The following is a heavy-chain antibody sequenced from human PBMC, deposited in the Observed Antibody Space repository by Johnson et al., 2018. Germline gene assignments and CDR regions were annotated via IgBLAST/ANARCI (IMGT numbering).Heavy chain of an antibody. Sequence: VQLVESGGGLVQPGGSLRLSCAASGFTFNNSDMNWVHQAPGKGLEWVSGVSWNGSGTPYADCVKGRFTISRDNSKNTLYLQMNSQRAEDTAVYYCAKDWEIAAVGTGGYFHHWGQGTLVTVSS. CDR2: VSWNGSGT. CDR3: AKDWEIAAVGTGGYFHH. D-gene: IGHD6-13*01. CDR1: GFTFNNSD. J-gene: IGHJ1*01. V-gene: IGHV3-35*01.